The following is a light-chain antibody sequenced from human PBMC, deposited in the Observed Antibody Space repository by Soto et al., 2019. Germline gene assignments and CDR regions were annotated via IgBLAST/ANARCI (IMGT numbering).Light chain of an antibody. CDR1: QSVSTN. V-gene: IGKV3-15*01. CDR3: QQYNTWPRT. Sequence: EIVMTQSPATLSVPPGERATLSCRASQSVSTNFAWYQQKPGQAPRLLIYGASTRATAVPARFTASGSGTEFTLTISSLQSEDFAVYYYQQYNTWPRTFGQGTKVEVK. CDR2: GAS. J-gene: IGKJ1*01.